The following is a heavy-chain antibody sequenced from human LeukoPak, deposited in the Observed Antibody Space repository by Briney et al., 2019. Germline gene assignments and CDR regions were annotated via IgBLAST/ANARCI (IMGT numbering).Heavy chain of an antibody. CDR3: ARGSAYYYDSSGYPTFDY. Sequence: SETLSLTCTVSGGSISNYYWSWIRQPPGKGLEWIGYIYYSGSTNYNTSLKSRVTISVDTSKNQFSLKLSSVTAADTAVYYCARGSAYYYDSSGYPTFDYWGQGTLVTVSS. CDR2: IYYSGST. J-gene: IGHJ4*02. V-gene: IGHV4-59*01. CDR1: GGSISNYY. D-gene: IGHD3-22*01.